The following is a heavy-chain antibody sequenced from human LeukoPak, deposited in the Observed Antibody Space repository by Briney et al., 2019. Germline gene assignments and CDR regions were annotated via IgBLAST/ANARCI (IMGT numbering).Heavy chain of an antibody. D-gene: IGHD3-3*01. CDR2: IKSKTDGGTT. CDR3: TTDGDRYDFWSGYYPPLGY. V-gene: IGHV3-15*01. J-gene: IGHJ4*02. Sequence: GGSLRLSCAASGFTFSNAWMSWVRQAPGKGLEWVGRIKSKTDGGTTDYAAPVKGRFTISRDDSKNTLYLQMNSLKTEDTAVYYCTTDGDRYDFWSGYYPPLGYWGQGTLVTVSS. CDR1: GFTFSNAW.